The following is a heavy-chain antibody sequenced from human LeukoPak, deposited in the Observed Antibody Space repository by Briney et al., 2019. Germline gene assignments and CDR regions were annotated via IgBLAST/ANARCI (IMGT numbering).Heavy chain of an antibody. D-gene: IGHD5-18*01. V-gene: IGHV3-30-3*01. CDR3: AISSGYSYAYY. CDR2: ISYDGSNK. CDR1: GGTFSSYA. Sequence: SCKASGGTFSSYAMHWVRQAPGKGLVWVAIISYDGSNKYYADSVKGRFTISRDNSKNTLYLQMNSLRAEDTAVYYCAISSGYSYAYYWGQGTLVTVSS. J-gene: IGHJ4*02.